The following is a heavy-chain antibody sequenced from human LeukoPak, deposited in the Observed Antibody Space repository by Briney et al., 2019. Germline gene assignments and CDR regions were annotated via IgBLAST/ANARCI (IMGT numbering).Heavy chain of an antibody. CDR3: ASEYSSSSGVDY. Sequence: GGSLRLSCAASGFTFSSYAMHWVRQAPGKGLEWVAVISYDGSNKYYADSVKGRFTISRDNSKNTLYLQMNSLRAEDTAVYYCASEYSSSSGVDYWGQGTLVTVSS. CDR2: ISYDGSNK. CDR1: GFTFSSYA. J-gene: IGHJ4*02. V-gene: IGHV3-30-3*01. D-gene: IGHD6-6*01.